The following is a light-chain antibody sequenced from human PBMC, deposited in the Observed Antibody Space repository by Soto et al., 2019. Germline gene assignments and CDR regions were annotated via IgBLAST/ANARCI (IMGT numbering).Light chain of an antibody. V-gene: IGLV1-47*01. CDR1: RSNIGRNF. J-gene: IGLJ7*01. CDR2: RNN. Sequence: QSVLTQSPSASGTPGQRVTISCSGSRSNIGRNFAYWYQHVPGTAPRLLIQRNNERPSGVPDRFSGSKSGTSVSLAISGLRSDDEATYYCVAWDDTLDAQVFGGGTQLTGL. CDR3: VAWDDTLDAQV.